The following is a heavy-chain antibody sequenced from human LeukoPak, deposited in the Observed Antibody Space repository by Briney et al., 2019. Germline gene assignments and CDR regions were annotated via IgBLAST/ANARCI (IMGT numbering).Heavy chain of an antibody. CDR1: GGSFSGYY. V-gene: IGHV4-34*01. CDR2: INHSGST. J-gene: IGHJ6*04. CDR3: ARLESGILFMDV. D-gene: IGHD1-26*01. Sequence: SETLSLTCAVYGGSFSGYYWSWIRQPPGKGLEWIGEINHSGSTNYNPSLKSRVTISVDTSKNQFSLKLSSVTAADTAVYYCARLESGILFMDVWGKGTTVTISS.